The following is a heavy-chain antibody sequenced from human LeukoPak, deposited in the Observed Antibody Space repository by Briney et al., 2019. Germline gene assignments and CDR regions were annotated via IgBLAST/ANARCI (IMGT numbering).Heavy chain of an antibody. D-gene: IGHD3-3*01. CDR3: ARSARLMKGVVEVTALDD. V-gene: IGHV3-48*03. J-gene: IGHJ4*02. CDR1: GFTFRSYE. Sequence: GGSLRLSCEDSGFTFRSYEMNWVRQAPGKGLEWIAYLSSSGSALSYADSVKGRFTIARDNAKNSVYLEMNSLRADDTAVYYCARSARLMKGVVEVTALDDWGQGTLVTVSS. CDR2: LSSSGSAL.